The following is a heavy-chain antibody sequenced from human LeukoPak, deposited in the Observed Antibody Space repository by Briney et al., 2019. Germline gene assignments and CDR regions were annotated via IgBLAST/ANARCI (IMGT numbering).Heavy chain of an antibody. CDR2: IKQDGSEK. CDR3: ARYADQTYYYYYMDV. J-gene: IGHJ6*03. Sequence: PGGSLRLSCAASGFTFSRYWMSWVRQAPGKGLEWVANIKQDGSEKYYVDSVKGRFTISRDNAKNSLSLQMNSLRAEDTAVYYCARYADQTYYYYYMDVWGKGTTVTVSS. CDR1: GFTFSRYW. D-gene: IGHD2-2*01. V-gene: IGHV3-7*01.